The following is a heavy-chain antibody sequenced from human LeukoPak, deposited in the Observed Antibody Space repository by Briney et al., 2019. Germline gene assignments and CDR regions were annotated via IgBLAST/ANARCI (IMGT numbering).Heavy chain of an antibody. Sequence: VASVKVSCKASGYTFIAYYMHWVRQAPGQGLEWMGWINPNSGDTNYAQKFQGRVTMTRDTSISTAYMELSRVRSDDTAVYYCARGRLWFGENKFDPWGQGTLVTVSS. CDR1: GYTFIAYY. CDR3: ARGRLWFGENKFDP. V-gene: IGHV1-2*02. J-gene: IGHJ5*02. D-gene: IGHD3-10*01. CDR2: INPNSGDT.